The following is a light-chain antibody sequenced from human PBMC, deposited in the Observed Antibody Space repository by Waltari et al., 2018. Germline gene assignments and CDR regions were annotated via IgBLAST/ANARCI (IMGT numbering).Light chain of an antibody. J-gene: IGLJ2*01. V-gene: IGLV4-69*01. CDR1: SGHSSDA. CDR3: QTWGTAAHVV. CDR2: LNFDGTH. Sequence: QLVVTQSPSASASLGASINLTCTLSSGHSSDAVTWHQHHSQKGPRFLMKLNFDGTHDKGDGVPARFSGSNSGAERYLTISSLQSEDEADYYCQTWGTAAHVVFGGGTKLTVL.